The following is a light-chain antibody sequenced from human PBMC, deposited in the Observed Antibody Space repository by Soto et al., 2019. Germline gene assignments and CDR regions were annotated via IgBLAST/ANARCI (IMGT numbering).Light chain of an antibody. Sequence: IVMTQSPATLSVSPGERATLSCRASQSVSSNLAWYQQKPGQAPRLLIYGASTRATGIPARFSGSGSGTEFTLTISSLQSEDCAVYYCLQYINWPRTFGQGTKV. V-gene: IGKV3-15*01. J-gene: IGKJ1*01. CDR3: LQYINWPRT. CDR2: GAS. CDR1: QSVSSN.